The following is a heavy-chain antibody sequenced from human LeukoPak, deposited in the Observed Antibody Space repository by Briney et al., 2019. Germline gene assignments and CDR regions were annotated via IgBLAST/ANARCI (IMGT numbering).Heavy chain of an antibody. D-gene: IGHD3-10*01. CDR2: ISSGGSTI. CDR1: EFVFSDYY. J-gene: IGHJ4*02. Sequence: PGGSLRLSCAASEFVFSDYYMSWARQAPGKGLEWVSYISSGGSTIYYADSVKGRFTISRDNAKNSLYLQMNSLRAEDTAVYYCAREMGGDYGSGTFFGLWGQGNMVTVSS. V-gene: IGHV3-11*01. CDR3: AREMGGDYGSGTFFGL.